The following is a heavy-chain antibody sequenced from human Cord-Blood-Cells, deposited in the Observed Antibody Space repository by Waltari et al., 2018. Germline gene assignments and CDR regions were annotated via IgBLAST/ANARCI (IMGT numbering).Heavy chain of an antibody. CDR3: AKGLKELLDY. CDR2: ISYDGSNK. CDR1: GFTFSSYG. J-gene: IGHJ4*02. D-gene: IGHD1-26*01. V-gene: IGHV3-30*18. Sequence: QVQLVESGGGVVQPGRSLRLSCAASGFTFSSYGMHWVRQAPGKGLEWVAVISYDGSNKYYADSVKGRFTISRDNSKNTLYLQMNSLRAEDTAVYYCAKGLKELLDYWGQGTLVTVS.